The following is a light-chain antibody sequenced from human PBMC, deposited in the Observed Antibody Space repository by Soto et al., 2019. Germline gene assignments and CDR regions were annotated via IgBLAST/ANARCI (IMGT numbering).Light chain of an antibody. J-gene: IGKJ1*01. CDR1: QSISSW. CDR2: KAS. CDR3: LQYNSYSS. V-gene: IGKV1-5*03. Sequence: IQMPQSPSIMSASVADRVTITSRASQSISSWLAWYQTKPGKAPKLLIYKASSLESGVPSRLSGSGSGTEFTLTIRSLQPDDFATYYCLQYNSYSSFGQGTKVDIK.